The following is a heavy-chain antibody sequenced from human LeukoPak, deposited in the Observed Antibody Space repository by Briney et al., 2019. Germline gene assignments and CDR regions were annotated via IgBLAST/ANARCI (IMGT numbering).Heavy chain of an antibody. J-gene: IGHJ4*02. CDR3: ARANFLYCSSSTCLFDY. V-gene: IGHV1-2*02. CDR1: GYTFTDYY. CDR2: INPNDGDT. D-gene: IGHD2-2*01. Sequence: ASVKVSCKASGYTFTDYYMHWVRQAPGQGFEWMGWINPNDGDTNYAQKFRGRVTMTRDTSISTAHMEVSRLRSDDTAVYYCARANFLYCSSSTCLFDYWGQGTLVTVSS.